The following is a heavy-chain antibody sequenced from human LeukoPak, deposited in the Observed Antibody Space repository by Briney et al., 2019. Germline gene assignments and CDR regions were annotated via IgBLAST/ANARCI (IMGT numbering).Heavy chain of an antibody. Sequence: GASVNVSCKVSGYTLTELSMHWVRQPPGKGGDWVGGFDPEDGETIYAQKFQGRVTMTEYTSKDTAYMELSSLRSEDTAVYYCATTYYYGSGSYFHWGQGTLVTVSS. D-gene: IGHD3-10*01. V-gene: IGHV1-24*01. J-gene: IGHJ4*02. CDR2: FDPEDGET. CDR3: ATTYYYGSGSYFH. CDR1: GYTLTELS.